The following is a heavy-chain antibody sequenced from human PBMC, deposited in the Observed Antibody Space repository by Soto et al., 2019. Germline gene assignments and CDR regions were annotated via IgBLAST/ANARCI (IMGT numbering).Heavy chain of an antibody. Sequence: PSETLSLTCAVYGGSFSGYYWSWIRQPPGKGLEWIGEINHCGSTNYNPSLKSRVTISVDTSKNQFSLKLSSVTAADTAVYYCARGRVVKPFDPWGQGTLVTVSS. CDR3: ARGRVVKPFDP. CDR2: INHCGST. CDR1: GGSFSGYY. D-gene: IGHD2-2*01. J-gene: IGHJ5*02. V-gene: IGHV4-34*01.